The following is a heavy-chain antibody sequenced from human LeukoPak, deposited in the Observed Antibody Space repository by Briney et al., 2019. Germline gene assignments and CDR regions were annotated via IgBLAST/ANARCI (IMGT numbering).Heavy chain of an antibody. D-gene: IGHD2-2*01. V-gene: IGHV3-53*01. CDR3: ARDYCSSTSCYSPA. Sequence: QPGGSLRLSCAASGFTVSSNYMSWVRQAPGKGLEWVSVIYSGGSTYYADSVKGRFTVSRDNSKNTLYLQMNSLRAEDTAVYYCARDYCSSTSCYSPAWGQGTLVTVSS. J-gene: IGHJ5*02. CDR1: GFTVSSNY. CDR2: IYSGGST.